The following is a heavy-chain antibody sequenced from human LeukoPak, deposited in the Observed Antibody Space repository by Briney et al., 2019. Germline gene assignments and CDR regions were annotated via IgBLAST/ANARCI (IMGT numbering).Heavy chain of an antibody. Sequence: GGSLRLSCAASGFTFSTYAMSWVRQASGKGLEWVGRIRSKANSYATAYAASVKGRFTISRDDSKNTAYLQMNSLKTEDTAVYYCTSSYCSGGSCYFDAFDIWGQGTMVTVSS. J-gene: IGHJ3*02. CDR1: GFTFSTYA. CDR2: IRSKANSYAT. CDR3: TSSYCSGGSCYFDAFDI. D-gene: IGHD2-15*01. V-gene: IGHV3-73*01.